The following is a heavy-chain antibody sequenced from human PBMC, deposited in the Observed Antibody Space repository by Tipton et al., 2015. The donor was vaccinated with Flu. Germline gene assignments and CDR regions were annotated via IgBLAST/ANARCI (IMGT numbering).Heavy chain of an antibody. J-gene: IGHJ4*02. CDR2: ILYDGSDK. Sequence: SGSTFGSYGMHWVRQAPGKGLEWVANILYDGSDKYYGDSVKGRFTISRDNSKNKLYLQMNSLGTEDTAVYYCVRVFRSYYFDYWGQGTLVTVSS. V-gene: IGHV3-30*03. CDR3: VRVFRSYYFDY. D-gene: IGHD1-26*01. CDR1: GSTFGSYG.